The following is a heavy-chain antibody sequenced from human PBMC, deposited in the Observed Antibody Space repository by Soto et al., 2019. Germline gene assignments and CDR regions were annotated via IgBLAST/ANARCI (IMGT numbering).Heavy chain of an antibody. J-gene: IGHJ1*01. CDR3: ARDWPAYYYGSGSYLSRGYFQH. CDR1: GFTFSSYS. Sequence: EVQLVESGGGLVQPGGSLRLSCAASGFTFSSYSMNWVRQAPGKGLEWVSYISSSSSTIYYEDSVKGRFTISRVNAKNSLCLQVNSLRAEDTAVYYCARDWPAYYYGSGSYLSRGYFQHWGQGTLVTVSS. D-gene: IGHD3-10*01. CDR2: ISSSSSTI. V-gene: IGHV3-48*01.